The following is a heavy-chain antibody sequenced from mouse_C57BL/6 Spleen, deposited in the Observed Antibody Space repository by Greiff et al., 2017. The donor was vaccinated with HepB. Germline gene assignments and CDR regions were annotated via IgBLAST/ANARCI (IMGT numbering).Heavy chain of an antibody. CDR1: GYAFSSSW. CDR3: ASDSSGHFDD. V-gene: IGHV1-82*01. CDR2: IYPGDGDT. J-gene: IGHJ2*01. D-gene: IGHD3-2*01. Sequence: QVQLQQSGPELVKPGASVKISCKASGYAFSSSWMNWVKQRPGKGLEWIGRIYPGDGDTNYNGKFKGKATLTADKSSSTAYMQLSSLTSEDSAVYFCASDSSGHFDDWGQGTTLTVSS.